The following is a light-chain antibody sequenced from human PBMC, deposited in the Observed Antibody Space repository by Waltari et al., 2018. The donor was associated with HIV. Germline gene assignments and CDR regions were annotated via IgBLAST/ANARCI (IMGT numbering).Light chain of an antibody. V-gene: IGKV3-20*01. CDR2: GAS. CDR1: QSVSSSY. Sequence: EIVLTQSPGTLSLSTGERGTLSCRASQSVSSSYLGWYQQKPGQAPRLLIYGASSRATGIPDRFSGSGSGTDFTLTISRLEPEDFAVYYCQHYGSPPYTFGQGTKLEIK. J-gene: IGKJ2*01. CDR3: QHYGSPPYT.